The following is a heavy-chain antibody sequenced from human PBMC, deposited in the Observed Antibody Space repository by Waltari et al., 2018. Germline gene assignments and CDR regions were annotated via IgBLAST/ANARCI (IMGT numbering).Heavy chain of an antibody. V-gene: IGHV4-38-2*01. D-gene: IGHD2-8*02. CDR3: ATSTELYWGRMDV. J-gene: IGHJ6*02. CDR2: IYHSGST. CDR1: GYSISSGYY. Sequence: QVQLQESGPGLVKPSETLSLTCAVSGYSISSGYYWGWIRQPPGKGLEWIGSIYHSGSTYYNPSLKSRVTITADTSTDTAYMELSSLRSEDTAVYYCATSTELYWGRMDVWGQGTTVTVSS.